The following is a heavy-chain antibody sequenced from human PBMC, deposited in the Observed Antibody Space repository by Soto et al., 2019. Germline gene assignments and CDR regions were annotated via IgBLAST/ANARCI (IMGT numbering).Heavy chain of an antibody. CDR2: ISWDGGST. CDR1: GFTFDDYT. Sequence: EVQLVESGGVVVQPGGSLRLSCAASGFTFDDYTMHWVRQAPGKGLEWVSLISWDGGSTYYADSVKGRFTISRDNSKNSLYLQMNSLRTEDTALYYCAKNTGGIAARRYYYYYGMDVWGQVTTVTVSS. J-gene: IGHJ6*02. CDR3: AKNTGGIAARRYYYYYGMDV. D-gene: IGHD6-13*01. V-gene: IGHV3-43*01.